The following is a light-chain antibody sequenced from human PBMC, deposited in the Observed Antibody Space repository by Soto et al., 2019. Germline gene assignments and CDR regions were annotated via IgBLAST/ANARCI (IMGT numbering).Light chain of an antibody. CDR1: HNMERG. J-gene: IGKJ1*01. CDR2: DAS. Sequence: QSTDPPSTLSASVGAKSNITCRAIHNMERGMAWEQQKPGKAPSLLIFDASTLHSGVPSRFSGSGSGTDFTLTISSLQSDDFATYYCQQFAISTTFGQGTKVEIK. CDR3: QQFAISTT. V-gene: IGKV1-5*01.